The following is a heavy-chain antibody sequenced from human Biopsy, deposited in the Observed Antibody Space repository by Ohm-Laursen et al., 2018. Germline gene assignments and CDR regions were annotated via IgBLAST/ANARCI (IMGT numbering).Heavy chain of an antibody. J-gene: IGHJ5*01. CDR1: GFTFCVYA. Sequence: SLRLSCAASGFTFCVYAMHWVRQAPGKGLGWVAIIWYDGSSEYYADSVKGRFTISRDNSKNTVYLQMNSLRVEDTAVYYCAKQGATILSSFDSWGQGTLVTVSS. D-gene: IGHD3-9*01. V-gene: IGHV3-33*06. CDR2: IWYDGSSE. CDR3: AKQGATILSSFDS.